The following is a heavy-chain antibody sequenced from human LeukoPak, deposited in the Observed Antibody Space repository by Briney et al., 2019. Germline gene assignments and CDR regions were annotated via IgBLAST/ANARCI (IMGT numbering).Heavy chain of an antibody. Sequence: GGSLRLSCAASGFTFSTYWMLWVRQAPGKGLVWVSRINNDGSGTTYSESVKGRFTISRDNAKNTLYLQMSSLRAEDTGVYYCARDRDGPGATVDYWGQGTLVTVSS. D-gene: IGHD1-26*01. J-gene: IGHJ4*02. CDR3: ARDRDGPGATVDY. V-gene: IGHV3-74*01. CDR2: INNDGSGT. CDR1: GFTFSTYW.